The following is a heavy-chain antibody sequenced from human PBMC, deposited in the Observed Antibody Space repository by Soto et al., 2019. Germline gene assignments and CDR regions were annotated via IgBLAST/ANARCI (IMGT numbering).Heavy chain of an antibody. CDR2: IYYSGST. CDR1: GGSISSYY. Sequence: QVQLQESGPGLVKPSETLSLTCTVSGGSISSYYWSWIRQPPGKGLEWIGYIYYSGSTNYNPSLKSRVTISVDTSKNQFSLKLSSVTAADTAVYYCARGVVRGVIIPWFDPWGQGTLVTVSS. CDR3: ARGVVRGVIIPWFDP. J-gene: IGHJ5*02. D-gene: IGHD3-10*01. V-gene: IGHV4-59*08.